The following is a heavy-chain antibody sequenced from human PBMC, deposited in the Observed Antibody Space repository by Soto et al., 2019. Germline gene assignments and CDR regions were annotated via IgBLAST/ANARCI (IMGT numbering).Heavy chain of an antibody. V-gene: IGHV4-59*01. CDR2: IYYSGST. Sequence: PSETLSLTCTVSGGSISSYYWSWIRQPPGKGLEWIGYIYYSGSTNYNPSLKSRVTISVDTSKNQFSLKLSSVTAADTAVYYCARVNPGMRYYYDSTGGFDPWGQGTLVTVSS. CDR3: ARVNPGMRYYYDSTGGFDP. J-gene: IGHJ5*02. CDR1: GGSISSYY. D-gene: IGHD3-22*01.